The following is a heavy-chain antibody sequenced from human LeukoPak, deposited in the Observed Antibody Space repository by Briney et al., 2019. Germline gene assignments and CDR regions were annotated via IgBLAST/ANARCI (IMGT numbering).Heavy chain of an antibody. CDR3: VREGDQLLDY. Sequence: QSGGSLRLSCAASGFTVSKYDMHWVRQATGKGLEWVSAIGIVGDTYYRGSVKGRFTMSRENGNNNVYLQMNSLRDGDTAVYYCVREGDQLLDYWGQGTLVTVSS. V-gene: IGHV3-13*01. CDR2: IGIVGDT. D-gene: IGHD2-2*01. J-gene: IGHJ4*02. CDR1: GFTVSKYD.